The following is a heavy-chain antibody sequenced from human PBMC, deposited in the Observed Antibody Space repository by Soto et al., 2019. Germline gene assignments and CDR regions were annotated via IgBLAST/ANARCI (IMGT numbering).Heavy chain of an antibody. D-gene: IGHD4-17*01. CDR1: GFTFSSSA. CDR2: ISYDGSNK. CDR3: ARDDGDTDAFDI. J-gene: IGHJ3*02. V-gene: IGHV3-30-3*01. Sequence: PGGSLRLSCAASGFTFSSSAMQWVRQAPGKGLNWVALISYDGSNKYYADSVKGRFTISRDNSKNTLYLQMNSLSSEDTAVYYCARDDGDTDAFDIWGQGTMVTVSS.